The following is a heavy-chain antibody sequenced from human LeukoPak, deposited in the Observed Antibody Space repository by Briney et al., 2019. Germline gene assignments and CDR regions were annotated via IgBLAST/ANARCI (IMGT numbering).Heavy chain of an antibody. J-gene: IGHJ3*01. Sequence: SETLSLTCTVSGGSISSYYWSWIRQPPGKGLEWIGYIYYSGSTNYNPSLKSRVTISVDTSKNQFSLKLSSVTAADTAVYYCARGHKASVWGQGTMVTVSS. CDR3: ARGHKASV. CDR1: GGSISSYY. V-gene: IGHV4-59*12. CDR2: IYYSGST.